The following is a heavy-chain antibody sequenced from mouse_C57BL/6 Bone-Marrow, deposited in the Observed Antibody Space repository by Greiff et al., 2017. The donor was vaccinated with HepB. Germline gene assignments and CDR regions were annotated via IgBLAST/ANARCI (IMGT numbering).Heavy chain of an antibody. V-gene: IGHV1-47*01. CDR2: FHPYNDDT. CDR3: ARPYYYGSSYAMDY. CDR1: GYTFTTYP. Sequence: QVHVKQSGAELVKPGASVKMSCKASGYTFTTYPIEWMKQNHGKSLEWIGNFHPYNDDTKYNEKFKGKATLTVEKSSSTVYLELSRLTSDDSAVYYCARPYYYGSSYAMDYWGQGTSVTVSS. J-gene: IGHJ4*01. D-gene: IGHD1-1*01.